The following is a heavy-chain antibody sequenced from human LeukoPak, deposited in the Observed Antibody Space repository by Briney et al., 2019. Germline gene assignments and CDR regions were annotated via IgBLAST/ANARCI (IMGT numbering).Heavy chain of an antibody. V-gene: IGHV3-30-3*01. CDR1: GFTFSSYA. CDR3: AKVSGGGLYYDGMDV. Sequence: GGSLRLSCAASGFTFSSYAMHWVRQAPGKGLEWVAVISYDGSNKYYADSVKGRFTISRDSSKNTLYLQMNSLRAEDTAVYYCAKVSGGGLYYDGMDVWGQGTTVTVSS. D-gene: IGHD1-14*01. J-gene: IGHJ6*02. CDR2: ISYDGSNK.